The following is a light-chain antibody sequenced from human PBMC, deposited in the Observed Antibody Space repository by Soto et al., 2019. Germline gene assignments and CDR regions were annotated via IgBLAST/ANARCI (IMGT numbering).Light chain of an antibody. CDR2: DIR. V-gene: IGLV2-14*03. CDR1: SSGVGGYKY. CDR3: SSYTSSSTRV. J-gene: IGLJ1*01. Sequence: QSALTQPASGSGSPGQSITLSRTGTSSGVGGYKYVSWYQKHPGKAPKLMIYDIRNRPSGVSKRFSGSKSGNTASLTISGLQAEDEADYYCSSYTSSSTRVFGTGTKLTVL.